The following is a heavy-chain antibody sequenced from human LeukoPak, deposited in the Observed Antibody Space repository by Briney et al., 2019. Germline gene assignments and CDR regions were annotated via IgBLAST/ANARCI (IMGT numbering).Heavy chain of an antibody. D-gene: IGHD4-17*01. CDR2: ISYDGSNK. J-gene: IGHJ4*02. V-gene: IGHV3-30*18. Sequence: GGSLRLSCAASGFTFSSYGMHWVRQAPGKGLEWVAVISYDGSNKYYADSVKGRFTISRDNSKSTLYLQMNSLRAEDTAVYYCAKDAGDYVGYWGQGTLVTVSS. CDR1: GFTFSSYG. CDR3: AKDAGDYVGY.